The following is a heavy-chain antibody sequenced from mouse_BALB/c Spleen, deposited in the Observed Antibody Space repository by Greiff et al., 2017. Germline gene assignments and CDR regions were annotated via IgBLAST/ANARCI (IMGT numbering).Heavy chain of an antibody. V-gene: IGHV1S22*01. CDR3: TREGYDEDYYAMDY. CDR1: GYTFTSYW. Sequence: LQQPGSELVRPGASVKLSCKASGYTFTSYWMHWVKQRPGQGLEWIGNIYPGSGSTNYDEKFKSKATLTVDTSSSTAYMQLSSLTSEDSAVYYCTREGYDEDYYAMDYWGQGTSVTVSS. CDR2: IYPGSGST. J-gene: IGHJ4*01. D-gene: IGHD2-14*01.